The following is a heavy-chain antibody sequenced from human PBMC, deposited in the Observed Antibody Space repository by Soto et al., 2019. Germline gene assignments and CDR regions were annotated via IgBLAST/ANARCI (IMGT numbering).Heavy chain of an antibody. CDR1: GFTFSSYG. V-gene: IGHV3-33*01. CDR3: ARDYLVVPHRVIDY. Sequence: QVQLVESGGGVVQPGRSLRLSCAASGFTFSSYGMHWVRQAPGKGLEWVAVIWYDGSNKYYADSVKGRFTISRDNSKNTLNLQMNSLRAEDTAVYSCARDYLVVPHRVIDYWGQGTLVTVSS. D-gene: IGHD2-15*01. J-gene: IGHJ4*02. CDR2: IWYDGSNK.